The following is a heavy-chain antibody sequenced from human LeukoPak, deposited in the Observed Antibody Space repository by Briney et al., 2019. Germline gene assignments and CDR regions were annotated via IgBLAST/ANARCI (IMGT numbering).Heavy chain of an antibody. CDR3: ARENSALDY. J-gene: IGHJ4*02. V-gene: IGHV3-30*04. CDR1: GFTFSNYA. Sequence: QAGGSLRLSCAASGFTFSNYAMHWVRQAPGKGLEWVAVIVYDGINKYYADSVKGRFTISRDNSKNTLYLQMNSLRVEDTAVYDCARENSALDYWGQGTLVTVSS. CDR2: IVYDGINK. D-gene: IGHD4-11*01.